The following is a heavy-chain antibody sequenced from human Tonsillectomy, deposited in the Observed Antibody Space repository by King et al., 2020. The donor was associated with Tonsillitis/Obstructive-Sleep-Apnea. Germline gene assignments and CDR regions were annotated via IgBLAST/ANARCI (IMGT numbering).Heavy chain of an antibody. V-gene: IGHV3-7*01. D-gene: IGHD2-2*01. CDR2: IKQDGSEK. CDR3: ARADGGYCSSTSCYGYFDY. CDR1: GFTFSSYW. J-gene: IGHJ4*02. Sequence: VQLVESGGGLVQPGGSLRLSCAASGFTFSSYWMSWVRQAPGKGLEWVANIKQDGSEKYYVDSVKGRFTISRDNAKNSLYLQMNSPRAEDTAVYYCARADGGYCSSTSCYGYFDYWGQGTLVTVSS.